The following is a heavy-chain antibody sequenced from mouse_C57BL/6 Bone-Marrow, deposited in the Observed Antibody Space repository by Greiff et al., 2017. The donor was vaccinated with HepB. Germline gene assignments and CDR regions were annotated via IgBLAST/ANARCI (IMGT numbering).Heavy chain of an antibody. CDR2: ISNGGGST. D-gene: IGHD1-1*01. CDR3: ASYYYGSSHWYFDV. Sequence: EVKVVESGGGLVQPGGSLKLSCAASGFTFSDYYMYWVRQTPEKRLEWVAYISNGGGSTYYPDTVKGRFTISRDNAKNTLYLQMSRLKSEDTAMYYCASYYYGSSHWYFDVWGTGTTVTVSS. CDR1: GFTFSDYY. V-gene: IGHV5-12*01. J-gene: IGHJ1*03.